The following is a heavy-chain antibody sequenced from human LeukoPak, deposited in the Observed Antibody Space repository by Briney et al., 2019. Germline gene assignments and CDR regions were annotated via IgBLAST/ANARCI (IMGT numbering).Heavy chain of an antibody. CDR3: ARSSSSSWLDALDI. J-gene: IGHJ3*02. D-gene: IGHD6-13*01. V-gene: IGHV3-21*01. CDR1: GFTFSTYS. Sequence: GGSLRLSCAASGFTFSTYSMNWVRQAPGKGLEWVSSISSSSSYIYYADSVKGRFTISRDNAKNSLYLQMNSLRAEDTAVYYCARSSSSSWLDALDIWGQGTMVTVSS. CDR2: ISSSSSYI.